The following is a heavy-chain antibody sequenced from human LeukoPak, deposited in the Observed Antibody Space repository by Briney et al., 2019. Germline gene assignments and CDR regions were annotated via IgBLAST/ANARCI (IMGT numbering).Heavy chain of an antibody. Sequence: GASVKVSRKASGYTFTSYAMHWVRQAPGQRLEWMGWINAGNGNTKYSQKFQGRVTITRDTSASTAYMELSSLRSEDTAVYYCARDLIVATIRYAFDIWGQGTMVTVSS. D-gene: IGHD5-12*01. J-gene: IGHJ3*02. CDR3: ARDLIVATIRYAFDI. CDR2: INAGNGNT. V-gene: IGHV1-3*01. CDR1: GYTFTSYA.